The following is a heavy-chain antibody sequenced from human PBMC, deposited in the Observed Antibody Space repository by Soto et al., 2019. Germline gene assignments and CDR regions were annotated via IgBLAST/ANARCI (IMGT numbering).Heavy chain of an antibody. CDR3: ARESSGYIVAY. V-gene: IGHV3-30*04. CDR1: GFSFSGYA. Sequence: QVQLVESGGGVVQPGRSLRLSCAASGFSFSGYAMQWVRQAPGKGLEWVALISYDGSSKYYADSVKGRFTISRDNSKNTLYLKMNSLKTEDTAVYYCARESSGYIVAYWGQGTLVTVSS. D-gene: IGHD2-21*01. CDR2: ISYDGSSK. J-gene: IGHJ1*01.